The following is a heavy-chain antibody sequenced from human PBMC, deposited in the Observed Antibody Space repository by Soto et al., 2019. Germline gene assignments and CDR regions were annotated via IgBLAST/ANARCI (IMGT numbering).Heavy chain of an antibody. J-gene: IGHJ1*01. CDR2: IHPGGSK. V-gene: IGHV3-66*01. Sequence: EVRLAESGGGLVQPGGSLRLSCAASGFTVSNNYMTWVRQAPGKGLEWVSFIHPGGSKYYADSVRGRFTPSRDNSDNTVSLQMNSLRAEDTALYYCATGMDNAKIHHWGQGTLVTVSS. D-gene: IGHD2-8*01. CDR3: ATGMDNAKIHH. CDR1: GFTVSNNY.